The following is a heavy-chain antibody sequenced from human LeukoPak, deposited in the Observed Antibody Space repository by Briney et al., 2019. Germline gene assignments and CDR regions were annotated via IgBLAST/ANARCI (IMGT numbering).Heavy chain of an antibody. J-gene: IGHJ6*03. Sequence: GGSLRLSCAASGFTFSSYSMNWVRQAQGKGLEWVSYISSSSGTIYYADSVKGRFTISRDNAKNSLYLQMNSLRAEDTAVYYCARAVGKGLEYLSPYYFYYMDVWGKGTTVTVSS. CDR1: GFTFSSYS. D-gene: IGHD3-3*01. CDR2: ISSSSGTI. V-gene: IGHV3-48*01. CDR3: ARAVGKGLEYLSPYYFYYMDV.